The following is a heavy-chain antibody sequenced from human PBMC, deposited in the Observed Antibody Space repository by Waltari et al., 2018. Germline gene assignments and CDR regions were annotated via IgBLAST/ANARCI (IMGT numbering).Heavy chain of an antibody. J-gene: IGHJ4*02. D-gene: IGHD3-10*01. V-gene: IGHV4-59*09. Sequence: GSTNYNPSLKSRVTISVDTSKNQFSLKLSSVTAADTAVYYCARGRVFERGMVRGVADYWGQGTLVTVSS. CDR3: ARGRVFERGMVRGVADY. CDR2: GST.